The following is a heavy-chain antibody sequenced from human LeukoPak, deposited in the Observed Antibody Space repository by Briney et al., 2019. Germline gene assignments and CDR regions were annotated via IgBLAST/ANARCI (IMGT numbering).Heavy chain of an antibody. V-gene: IGHV1-2*02. CDR3: ARDYDYVWGSYRYFWGYYFDY. CDR2: INPNSGGT. J-gene: IGHJ4*02. CDR1: GYTFTGYY. Sequence: GASVKVSCKASGYTFTGYYMHWVRQAPGQGLEWMGWINPNSGGTNYAQKFQGRVTVTRDTSISTAYMELSRLRSDDTAVYYCARDYDYVWGSYRYFWGYYFDYWGQGTLVTVSS. D-gene: IGHD3-16*02.